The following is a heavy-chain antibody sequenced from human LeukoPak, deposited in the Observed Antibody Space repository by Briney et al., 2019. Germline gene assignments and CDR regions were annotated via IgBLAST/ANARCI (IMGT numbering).Heavy chain of an antibody. D-gene: IGHD6-19*01. CDR1: GGSISSYY. CDR2: IYYSGST. V-gene: IGHV4-59*01. CDR3: ARVSRGSGWYVHY. J-gene: IGHJ4*02. Sequence: PSETLSLTCTVSGGSISSYYWSWIRQLPGKGLEWIGYIYYSGSTNYNPSLKSRVTISVDTSKNQFSLKLSSVTAADTAVYYCARVSRGSGWYVHYWGQGTLVTVSS.